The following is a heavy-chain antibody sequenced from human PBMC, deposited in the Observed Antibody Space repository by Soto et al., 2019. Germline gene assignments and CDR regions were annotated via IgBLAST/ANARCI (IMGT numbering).Heavy chain of an antibody. J-gene: IGHJ4*02. CDR1: GGSISSSSW. Sequence: QVQLQESGPGLVKPSGTLSLTCAVSGGSISSSSWWSWVRQPPGKGLEWIGEIYHSGSTNYNPSLKSRVIISVDKSQNQFSLKLSSVTAADTAVYDCARDSERGPLDYWGQGTLVTVSS. CDR2: IYHSGST. CDR3: ARDSERGPLDY. V-gene: IGHV4-4*02. D-gene: IGHD3-10*01.